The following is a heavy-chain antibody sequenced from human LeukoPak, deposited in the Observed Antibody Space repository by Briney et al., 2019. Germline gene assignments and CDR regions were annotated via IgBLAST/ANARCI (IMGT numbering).Heavy chain of an antibody. CDR1: GGSFSGSY. CDR3: ARRPSAVAGAWYFDL. CDR2: INHGGST. Sequence: SETLSLTCAVYGGSFSGSYWSWIRQPPGKGLEWIGEINHGGSTNYNPSLKSRVTISVDTSKNQFSLKLSSVTDADTAVYYCARRPSAVAGAWYFDLWGRGTLVIVSS. J-gene: IGHJ2*01. D-gene: IGHD6-19*01. V-gene: IGHV4-34*01.